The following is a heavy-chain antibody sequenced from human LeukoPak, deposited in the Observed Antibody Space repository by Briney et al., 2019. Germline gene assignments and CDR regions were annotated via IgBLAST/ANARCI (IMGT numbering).Heavy chain of an antibody. CDR3: ARYCSSTSCFSWHYGMDV. V-gene: IGHV4-34*01. Sequence: PSETLSLTCAVYGGPFSGYYWSWIRQPPGKGLEWIGEINHSGSTNYNPSLKSRVTISVDTSKNQFSLKLSSVTAADTAVYYCARYCSSTSCFSWHYGMDVWGKGTTVTVSS. CDR2: INHSGST. CDR1: GGPFSGYY. J-gene: IGHJ6*04. D-gene: IGHD2-2*01.